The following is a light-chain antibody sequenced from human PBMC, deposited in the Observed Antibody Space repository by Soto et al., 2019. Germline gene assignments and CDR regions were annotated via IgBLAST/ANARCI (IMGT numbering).Light chain of an antibody. CDR2: EVS. V-gene: IGLV2-14*01. J-gene: IGLJ1*01. CDR1: SSDVGRYNY. CDR3: SSYTGTSSTLYV. Sequence: QSALTQPASMSGSPGQSITISCTGSSSDVGRYNYVSWYQQHPGKAPILVISEVSNRPSGVSDRFSGSKSGNTASLTISGLQSEDEADYYCSSYTGTSSTLYVFGTGTKLTVL.